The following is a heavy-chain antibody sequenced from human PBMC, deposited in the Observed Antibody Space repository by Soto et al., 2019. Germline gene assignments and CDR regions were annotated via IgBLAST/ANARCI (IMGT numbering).Heavy chain of an antibody. CDR1: GFTFSNHG. D-gene: IGHD3-10*01. Sequence: AGSPKLSCATSGFTFSNHGIHWVRQAPGGGLEWVAVTSFDGGKKYYADSVNGRFTVSRDNSNNTLYLQMNSLRVEDTAVYYCAKVIDYGSEIYNRDYYYYGMDVWGRGTTVTVSS. CDR2: TSFDGGKK. J-gene: IGHJ6*02. CDR3: AKVIDYGSEIYNRDYYYYGMDV. V-gene: IGHV3-30*18.